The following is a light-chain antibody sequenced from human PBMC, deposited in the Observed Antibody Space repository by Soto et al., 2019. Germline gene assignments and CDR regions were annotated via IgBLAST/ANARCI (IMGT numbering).Light chain of an antibody. CDR2: EDT. V-gene: IGLV6-57*02. J-gene: IGLJ2*01. CDR1: SGSIATNY. Sequence: NFVLTQPHSVSESPGKTGTISYTGSSGSIATNYVQWYQQRPGSAPTTVIYEDTQRPSGVPERFSGSIDSSSNSASLTISGLKTEDEADYYCQSYDGSNPDVVFGGGTKLTVL. CDR3: QSYDGSNPDVV.